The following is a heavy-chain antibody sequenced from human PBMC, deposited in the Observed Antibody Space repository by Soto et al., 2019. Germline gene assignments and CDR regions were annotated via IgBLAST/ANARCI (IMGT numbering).Heavy chain of an antibody. D-gene: IGHD6-19*01. CDR2: IYYSVST. CDR3: ARDRTGNSSVWYKGGFDP. CDR1: GGSLSSYY. J-gene: IGHJ5*02. V-gene: IGHV4-59*01. Sequence: PXESLSLNCTFSGGSLSSYYWSVILQPPGKGLEWIGYIYYSVSTNYNPSLKSRVTISVDTSKNQFSLKLSSVTAADTAVYYCARDRTGNSSVWYKGGFDPCGQRTLVTVS.